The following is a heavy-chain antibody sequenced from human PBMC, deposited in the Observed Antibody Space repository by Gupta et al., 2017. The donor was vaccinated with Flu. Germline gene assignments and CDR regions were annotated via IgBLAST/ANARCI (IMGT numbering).Heavy chain of an antibody. D-gene: IGHD5-12*01. CDR1: GFTFSTYG. V-gene: IGHV3-23*01. Sequence: DVQLLESGGGLVQPGGSLRLSCAASGFTFSTYGMSWVRQAPGKGLEWVSSISRNDGSTYYGDSVKGRFTISRDKSKNTLFLQMNSLRAEDTAIYYCARKYSGCDYWGQGTLVTVSS. CDR3: ARKYSGCDY. J-gene: IGHJ4*02. CDR2: ISRNDGST.